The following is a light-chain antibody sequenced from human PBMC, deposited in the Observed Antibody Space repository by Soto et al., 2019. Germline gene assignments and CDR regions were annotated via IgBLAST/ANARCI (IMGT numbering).Light chain of an antibody. CDR3: QQYNNWPLYS. J-gene: IGKJ2*01. V-gene: IGKV3-20*01. Sequence: EVVLTQSPGTLSLSPGDTATLSCRASQSVTINSLAWYQQKPGQTPRLLIYAASTRASGIPDRFSGSGSGTEFALTISRLEPEDFALYFCQQYNNWPLYSFGQGTKLEIK. CDR1: QSVTINS. CDR2: AAS.